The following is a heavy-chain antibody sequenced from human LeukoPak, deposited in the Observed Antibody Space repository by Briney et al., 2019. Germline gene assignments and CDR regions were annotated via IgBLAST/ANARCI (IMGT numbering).Heavy chain of an antibody. D-gene: IGHD1-1*01. CDR2: IFYSGST. V-gene: IGHV4-39*01. CDR1: SGSISTSNYY. J-gene: IGHJ4*02. CDR3: ARRRYNYGDFDH. Sequence: PSETLSLTCTVSSGSISTSNYYWGWVRQPPGKALEWIGNIFYSGSTYYSPSLKSRVTIYVDTSKSQFSLRLSSVTAADTAVYYCARRRYNYGDFDHWGQGTLVTVSS.